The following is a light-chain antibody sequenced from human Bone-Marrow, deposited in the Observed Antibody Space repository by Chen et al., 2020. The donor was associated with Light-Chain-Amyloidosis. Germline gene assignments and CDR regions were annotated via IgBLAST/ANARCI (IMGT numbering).Light chain of an antibody. CDR1: DLPTKY. J-gene: IGLJ2*01. CDR2: RDT. CDR3: QSADSSGTYEVI. Sequence: SYELTQPPSVSVSPGQTARITCSGDDLPTKYAYWYQQKPGQAPVLVIHRDTERPSGLSERFSGSSSGTKATLTISGVQAEDEADYHGQSADSSGTYEVIFGGGTKLTGL. V-gene: IGLV3-25*03.